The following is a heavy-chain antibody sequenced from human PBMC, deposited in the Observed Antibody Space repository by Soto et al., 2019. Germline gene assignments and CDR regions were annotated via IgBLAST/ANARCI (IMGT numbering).Heavy chain of an antibody. V-gene: IGHV4-39*01. D-gene: IGHD3-10*01. CDR3: ARHGSGTYYPIDY. J-gene: IGHJ4*02. CDR1: GGSLTGTSYY. Sequence: QLQLQGSGPGPVKPSETLSLTCTVSGGSLTGTSYYWGWIRQSPGKGLEYIGSIHYNGRTYYNPALQGRVTVSVDTSKSQFSLRLVSVTAADTAVYFCARHGSGTYYPIDYWGQGTLVTVSS. CDR2: IHYNGRT.